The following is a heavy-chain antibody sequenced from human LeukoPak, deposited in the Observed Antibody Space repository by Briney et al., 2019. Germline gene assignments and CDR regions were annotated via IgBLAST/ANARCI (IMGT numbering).Heavy chain of an antibody. D-gene: IGHD3-22*01. CDR2: IYTSGST. CDR3: ARDYYYDSSGYYYPEY. CDR1: GGSLSSGGYS. J-gene: IGHJ4*02. V-gene: IGHV4-61*08. Sequence: PSETLSLTCAVSGGSLSSGGYSWSWIRQPPGKGLEWIGRIYTSGSTNYNPSLKSRVTMSVDTSKNQFSLKLSSVTAADTAVYYCARDYYYDSSGYYYPEYWGQGTLVTVSS.